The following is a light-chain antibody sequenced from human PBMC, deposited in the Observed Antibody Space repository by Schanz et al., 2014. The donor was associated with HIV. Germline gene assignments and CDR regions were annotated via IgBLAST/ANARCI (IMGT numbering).Light chain of an antibody. CDR2: DVT. CDR1: SSDIGAYNY. J-gene: IGLJ2*01. V-gene: IGLV2-14*03. Sequence: QSALTQPASVSGSPGQSITLSCTGSSSDIGAYNYVSWYQQHPDRAPKLLIFDVTNRPSGISPRFSGSKSGVTASLTISGLQSEDEADYYCSSYAHKDTVIFGGGTKLTVL. CDR3: SSYAHKDTVI.